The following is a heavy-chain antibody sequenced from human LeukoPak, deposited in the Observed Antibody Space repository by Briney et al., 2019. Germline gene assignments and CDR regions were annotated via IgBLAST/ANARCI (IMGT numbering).Heavy chain of an antibody. D-gene: IGHD1-1*01. V-gene: IGHV3-21*01. CDR3: ARGGSGNWNAPFDY. Sequence: GGSLRLSCAASGFTFSSFSMNWVRQAPGKGLEWVSSISSSSSYMYYADSVKGRFTISRNNAKNSLYLQLNSLRAEDTAVYYCARGGSGNWNAPFDYWGQGILVTVSS. CDR2: ISSSSSYM. CDR1: GFTFSSFS. J-gene: IGHJ4*02.